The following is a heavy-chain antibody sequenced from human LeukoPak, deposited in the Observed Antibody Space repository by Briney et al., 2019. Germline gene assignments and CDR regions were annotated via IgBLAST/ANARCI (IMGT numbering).Heavy chain of an antibody. V-gene: IGHV4-39*01. D-gene: IGHD5-24*01. J-gene: IGHJ5*02. CDR3: ARQPTSRDGYNWFDP. Sequence: SETLSLTCAVSGGSISSSSYYWGWIRQPPGKGLEWIGSIYYSGSTNYNPSLKSRVTISVDTSKNQFSLKLSSVTAADTAAYYCARQPTSRDGYNWFDPWGQGTLVTVSS. CDR2: IYYSGST. CDR1: GGSISSSSYY.